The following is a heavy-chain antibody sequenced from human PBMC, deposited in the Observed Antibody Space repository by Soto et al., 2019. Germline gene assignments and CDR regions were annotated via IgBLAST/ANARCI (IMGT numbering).Heavy chain of an antibody. CDR1: GGSISSGGYY. CDR3: AREATNCSSTSCYWFDP. J-gene: IGHJ5*02. V-gene: IGHV4-31*03. CDR2: IYYSGST. D-gene: IGHD2-2*01. Sequence: PSETLSLTCTVSGGSISSGGYYWSWIRQHPGKGLEWIGYIYYSGSTYYNPSLKSRVTISVDTSKNQFSLKLSSVTAADTAVYYCAREATNCSSTSCYWFDPWGQGTLVTVSS.